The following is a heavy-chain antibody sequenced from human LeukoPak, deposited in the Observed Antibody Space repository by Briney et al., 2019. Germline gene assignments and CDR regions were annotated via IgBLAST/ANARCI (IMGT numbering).Heavy chain of an antibody. V-gene: IGHV5-51*01. Sequence: GESLKISCKCSGYSFSNYWIGWVRQMPGKGLEWMGIIFPSHSDTIYSPSFQGQVTISADKSISTAYLQWSSLKASDTAMYYCARLGTFDYWGERTLVTAS. CDR1: GYSFSNYW. CDR3: ARLGTFDY. CDR2: IFPSHSDT. J-gene: IGHJ4*02. D-gene: IGHD3-16*01.